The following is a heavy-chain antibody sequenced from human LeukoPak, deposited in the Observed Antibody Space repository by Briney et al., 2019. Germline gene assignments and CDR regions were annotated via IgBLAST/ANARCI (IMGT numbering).Heavy chain of an antibody. V-gene: IGHV3-48*01. Sequence: GGSLRLSCAASGFTFSIYTMNWVRQAPGKGLEWLSYISSGSSTIYYADSVKGRFTISRDNAKNSLYLQMNSLRAEDTAVYYCARDSTTVTTTPAFDIWGQGTMVTVSS. CDR1: GFTFSIYT. D-gene: IGHD4-11*01. J-gene: IGHJ3*02. CDR2: ISSGSSTI. CDR3: ARDSTTVTTTPAFDI.